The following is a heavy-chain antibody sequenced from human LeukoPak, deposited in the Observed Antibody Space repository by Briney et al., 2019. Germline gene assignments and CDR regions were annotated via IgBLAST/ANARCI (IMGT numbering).Heavy chain of an antibody. J-gene: IGHJ5*02. D-gene: IGHD1/OR15-1a*01. V-gene: IGHV4-39*01. CDR3: ARPWHNSLDWFDP. CDR1: GGSLYNSIYY. Sequence: SETLSLTCTVSGGSLYNSIYYWGWIRRPPGKGLEWIGSINFGGATSYNPSLKSRAVISVDTSRNQYSLRLSSVTAADTAVYHCARPWHNSLDWFDPWGQGPLVTVSS. CDR2: INFGGAT.